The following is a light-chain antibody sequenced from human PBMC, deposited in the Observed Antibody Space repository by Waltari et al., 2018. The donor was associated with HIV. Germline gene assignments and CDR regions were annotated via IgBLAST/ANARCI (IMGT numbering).Light chain of an antibody. V-gene: IGLV2-23*02. CDR1: SSDVGGYNL. Sequence: QSALTQPASVSGSPGQSITISCTGTSSDVGGYNLVSWYQQHPGKAPKRMIYEVSKRPSGGSNRCSGSKSGNTASLTISGLQAEDEADYSCCACAGSTTYVIFGGGTKLTVL. CDR2: EVS. CDR3: CACAGSTTYVI. J-gene: IGLJ2*01.